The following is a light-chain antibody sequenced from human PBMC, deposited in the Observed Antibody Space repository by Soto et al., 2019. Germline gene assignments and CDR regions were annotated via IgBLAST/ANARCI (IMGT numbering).Light chain of an antibody. CDR1: QSLSNNIY. Sequence: EIVLTQSPAILSLSPGERATLSCRASQSLSNNIYLAWYQQKPGQAPRLLIYDASKRATGIPARFSGSGSGTNFTLTISSLEPEDFAVYYCQQRRSWQVTFGQGTRLEIK. CDR2: DAS. CDR3: QQRRSWQVT. J-gene: IGKJ5*01. V-gene: IGKV3D-11*02.